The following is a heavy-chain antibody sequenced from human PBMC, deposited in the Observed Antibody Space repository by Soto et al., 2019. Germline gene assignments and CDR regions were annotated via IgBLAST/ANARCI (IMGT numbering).Heavy chain of an antibody. CDR1: GDPVNTVNYY. CDR3: ARGRGIAVRPYYYGMDV. J-gene: IGHJ6*02. CDR2: VSNSGST. Sequence: SETLSLTCNVSGDPVNTVNYYWTWIRQPPGKGLEWIGYVSNSGSTNYSPSLKSRVTLSADTSKNQFYLRLTSVAAADTAVYYCARGRGIAVRPYYYGMDVWGQGTTVTVSS. V-gene: IGHV4-61*01. D-gene: IGHD6-6*01.